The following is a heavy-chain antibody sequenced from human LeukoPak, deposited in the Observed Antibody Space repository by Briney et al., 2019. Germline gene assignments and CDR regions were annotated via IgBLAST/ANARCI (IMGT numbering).Heavy chain of an antibody. D-gene: IGHD1-26*01. J-gene: IGHJ4*02. Sequence: PGGSLRLSCAASGFTFSSSNMHWVRQAPGKGLEWVSSISSSSSYIYYADSVKGRFTISRDNAKNSLSLQMYSLRAEDTAVYYCARGGEPVGFDYWGQGTLVTVSS. CDR3: ARGGEPVGFDY. CDR2: ISSSSSYI. CDR1: GFTFSSSN. V-gene: IGHV3-21*01.